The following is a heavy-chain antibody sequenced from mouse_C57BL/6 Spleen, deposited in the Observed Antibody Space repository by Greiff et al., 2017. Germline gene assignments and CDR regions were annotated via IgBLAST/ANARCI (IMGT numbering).Heavy chain of an antibody. CDR1: GYTFTDHT. D-gene: IGHD1-1*01. V-gene: IGHV1-78*01. CDR3: ARSLNYYGSSHYFDY. Sequence: VQLQQSDAELVKPGASVKISCKVSGYTFTDHTIHWMKQRPEQGLEWIGYIYPRDGSTKYNEKFKGKATVTADKSSSTAYMQLNSLTSDDSAVYFCARSLNYYGSSHYFDYWGQGTTLTVSS. J-gene: IGHJ2*01. CDR2: IYPRDGST.